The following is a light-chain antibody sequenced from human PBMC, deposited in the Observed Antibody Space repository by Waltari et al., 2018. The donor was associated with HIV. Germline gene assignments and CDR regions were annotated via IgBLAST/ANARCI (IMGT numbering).Light chain of an antibody. J-gene: IGLJ2*01. CDR1: SSDVGGYND. V-gene: IGLV2-8*01. Sequence: QSALTQPPSASGSPGQSVTISCTGTSSDVGGYNDVSWYQQHPGKAPKLMIYEVTKRPSGVPDRFSGSKSGNTASLTVSGLQAEDEADYYCSSYAGSSNLRVFGGGTKLTVL. CDR2: EVT. CDR3: SSYAGSSNLRV.